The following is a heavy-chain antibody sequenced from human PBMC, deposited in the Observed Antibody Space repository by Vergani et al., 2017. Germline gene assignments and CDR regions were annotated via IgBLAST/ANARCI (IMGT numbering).Heavy chain of an antibody. CDR2: ISYDGSNK. Sequence: QVQLVESGGGVVQPGRSLRLSCAASGFTFSSYGMHWVRQAPGKGLEWVAVISYDGSNKYYADSVKGRFTISRDNSKNTLYLQMNSLRAEDTAVYYCAKGENRYDDSHPWADYWGQGTLVTVSS. CDR1: GFTFSSYG. J-gene: IGHJ4*02. D-gene: IGHD3-22*01. CDR3: AKGENRYDDSHPWADY. V-gene: IGHV3-30*18.